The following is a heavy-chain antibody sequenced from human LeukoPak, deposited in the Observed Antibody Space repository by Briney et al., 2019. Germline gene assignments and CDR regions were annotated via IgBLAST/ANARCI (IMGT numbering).Heavy chain of an antibody. CDR2: ISDSGGNK. CDR1: GFSFSFHG. D-gene: IGHD3-16*01. V-gene: IGHV3-23*01. Sequence: GGSLRLSCEASGFSFSFHGMSWVRQAPGKGLEGVSRISDSGGNKHFAEALTGRVTVSRDNSKNTLYLQMNSLRDEDTALYCCAKGGLRGGTYNDDFWGQGTLVTVSP. J-gene: IGHJ4*02. CDR3: AKGGLRGGTYNDDF.